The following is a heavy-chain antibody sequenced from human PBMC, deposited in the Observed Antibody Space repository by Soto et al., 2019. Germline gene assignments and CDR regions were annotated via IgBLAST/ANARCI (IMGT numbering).Heavy chain of an antibody. CDR2: INHSGST. D-gene: IGHD2-15*01. CDR1: GGSFSGYY. V-gene: IGHV4-34*01. Sequence: PSETLSLTCAVYGGSFSGYYWSWIRQPPGKGLEWIGEINHSGSTNYNPSLKSRVTISVDTSKNQFSLKLSSVTAADTAVYYCAGPYCSGGSCYSDNWFDPWGQGTLVTVSS. CDR3: AGPYCSGGSCYSDNWFDP. J-gene: IGHJ5*02.